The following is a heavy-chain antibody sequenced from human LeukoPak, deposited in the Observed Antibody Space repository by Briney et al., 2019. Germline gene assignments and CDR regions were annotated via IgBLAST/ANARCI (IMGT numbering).Heavy chain of an antibody. CDR2: FFTGGST. D-gene: IGHD6-19*01. CDR3: ARGSGVAVGMDV. J-gene: IGHJ6*02. V-gene: IGHV4-4*07. Sequence: SETLSLTCKVSGGSIGSSYWSWHRQTAAKGLEWIGRFFTGGSTYYNPPLESRVTISVDTSMNQFSLKVTSVTAADTAVYYCARGSGVAVGMDVWGQGTTVIVSS. CDR1: GGSIGSSY.